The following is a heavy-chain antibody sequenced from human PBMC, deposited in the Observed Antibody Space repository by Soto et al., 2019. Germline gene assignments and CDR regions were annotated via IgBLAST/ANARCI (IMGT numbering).Heavy chain of an antibody. J-gene: IGHJ5*02. Sequence: QVQLQQWGAGLLKPSETLSLTCAIYGGSFSGLYWSWIRQSPGKGLEWIGEINHSGSTNYNPSLKSRVTISVDPSKNQFYLKLTSVTAADTGIYYCAKNQANTRWFDPWGQGTLVSVSS. CDR1: GGSFSGLY. V-gene: IGHV4-34*02. CDR2: INHSGST. CDR3: AKNQANTRWFDP. D-gene: IGHD2-8*01.